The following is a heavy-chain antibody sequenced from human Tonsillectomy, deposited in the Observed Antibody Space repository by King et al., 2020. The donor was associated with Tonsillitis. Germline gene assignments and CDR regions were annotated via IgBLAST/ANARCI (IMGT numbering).Heavy chain of an antibody. CDR1: GYSFTNYW. V-gene: IGHV5-10-1*03. D-gene: IGHD2-15*01. CDR3: ARPRYCSGGSCLPDY. Sequence: QLVQSGAEGKKPGESLRISCKGSGYSFTNYWIIWVRQMPGKGLEWMGRIDPSDSYTNYNPSFQGHVTISADKSISTAYLQWSSLKASDTAMYYCARPRYCSGGSCLPDYWGQGTLVTVSS. J-gene: IGHJ4*02. CDR2: IDPSDSYT.